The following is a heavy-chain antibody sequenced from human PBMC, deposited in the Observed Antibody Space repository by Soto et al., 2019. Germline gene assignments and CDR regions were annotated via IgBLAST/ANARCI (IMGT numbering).Heavy chain of an antibody. V-gene: IGHV1-18*01. Sequence: QVQLVQSGGEVKKPGASVKVACKTSAYSFTTYAISWVRQAPGQGLEWMGWISAYTGHTNYAQTLQDRVTMTTDTATSKASMEPRSLSSDDTALDYCDREGPAPYYYYVMDVWGKWSTVTVSS. CDR2: ISAYTGHT. J-gene: IGHJ6*04. CDR1: AYSFTTYA. CDR3: DREGPAPYYYYVMDV.